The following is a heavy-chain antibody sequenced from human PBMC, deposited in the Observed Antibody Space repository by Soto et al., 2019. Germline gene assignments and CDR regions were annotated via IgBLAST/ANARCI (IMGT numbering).Heavy chain of an antibody. CDR2: ISSSSSYI. J-gene: IGHJ6*03. CDR3: ARSPEGGFSSSSYYYYYMDV. V-gene: IGHV3-21*01. CDR1: GFTFSSYS. D-gene: IGHD6-6*01. Sequence: GGSLRLSCAASGFTFSSYSMNWVRQAPGKGLEWVSSISSSSSYIYYADSVKGRFTISRDNAKNSLYLQMNSLRAEDTAVYYCARSPEGGFSSSSYYYYYMDVWGKGTTVTVSS.